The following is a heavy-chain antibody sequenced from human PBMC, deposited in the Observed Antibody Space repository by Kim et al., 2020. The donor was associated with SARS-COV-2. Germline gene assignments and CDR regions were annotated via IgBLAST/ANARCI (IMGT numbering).Heavy chain of an antibody. Sequence: RNLVESVKGRFTISRDSVKNLLYLQMSSLRVDDTAIYDCAAISSGWFLGYWGQGTLVTVSS. CDR3: AAISSGWFLGY. V-gene: IGHV3-7*01. CDR2: R. D-gene: IGHD6-19*01. J-gene: IGHJ4*02.